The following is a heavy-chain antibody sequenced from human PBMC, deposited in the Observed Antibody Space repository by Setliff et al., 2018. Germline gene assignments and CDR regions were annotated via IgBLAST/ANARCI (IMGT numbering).Heavy chain of an antibody. CDR3: ARGRGSYYYYMGV. CDR2: IIPIFGTA. D-gene: IGHD1-26*01. CDR1: GGTFSSYA. J-gene: IGHJ6*03. Sequence: GASVKVSCKASGGTFSSYAISWVRQAPGQGLEWMGRIIPIFGTANYAQKFQGRVTITADESTSTAYMELSSLRSEDTAVYYCARGRGSYYYYMGVWGKGTTVTVSS. V-gene: IGHV1-69*13.